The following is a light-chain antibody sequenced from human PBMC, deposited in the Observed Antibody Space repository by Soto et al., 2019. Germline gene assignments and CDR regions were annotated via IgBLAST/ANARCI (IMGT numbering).Light chain of an antibody. CDR1: QSVSSSY. CDR2: GAS. J-gene: IGKJ2*01. V-gene: IGKV3-20*01. Sequence: EIELTQSPGTLSLSPGERATLSCRASQSVSSSYLAWYQQKPGQAPRLLIYGASSRATGIPARFSGSGSGTDFTLIISRLEPEDFPVYYCQQYGSAPVTFAQGTKLEIK. CDR3: QQYGSAPVT.